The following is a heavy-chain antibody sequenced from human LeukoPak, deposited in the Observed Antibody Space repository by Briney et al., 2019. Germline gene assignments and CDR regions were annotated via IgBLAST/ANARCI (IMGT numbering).Heavy chain of an antibody. CDR1: GYTFTSYG. D-gene: IGHD6-19*01. CDR3: ARDRTSGWYLSPLDY. Sequence: ASVKVSCKASGYTFTSYGISWVRQAPGQGLEWRGWISAYNGNTNYAQKLQGRVTMTTDTSTSTAYMELRSLRSDDTAVYYCARDRTSGWYLSPLDYWGQGTLVTVSS. J-gene: IGHJ4*02. V-gene: IGHV1-18*01. CDR2: ISAYNGNT.